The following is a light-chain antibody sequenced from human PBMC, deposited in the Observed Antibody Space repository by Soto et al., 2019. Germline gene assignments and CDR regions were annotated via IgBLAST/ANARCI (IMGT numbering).Light chain of an antibody. CDR3: QDYNSYSEA. Sequence: DIQMTQSPSTLSGSVGDRVTITCRASQTISSWLAWYQQKPGKAPKLLIYKASTVKSGVPSRFSGGGSGTEFTLTISSLQPDDFATYYCQDYNSYSEALGQGTKVELK. V-gene: IGKV1-5*03. CDR1: QTISSW. CDR2: KAS. J-gene: IGKJ1*01.